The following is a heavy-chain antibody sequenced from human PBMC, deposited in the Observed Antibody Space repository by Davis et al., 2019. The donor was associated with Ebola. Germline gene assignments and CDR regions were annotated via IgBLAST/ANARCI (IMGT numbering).Heavy chain of an antibody. D-gene: IGHD4-23*01. CDR1: GFTFNIFD. CDR3: AKHSGNPSGAFDI. CDR2: IRYDGSNK. J-gene: IGHJ3*02. Sequence: GESLKISCAASGFTFNIFDMHWVRQAPGKGLEWVTFIRYDGSNKYYAASVKGRFTISRDNPKNTLYLQMNSLRVEDTAIYYCAKHSGNPSGAFDIWGRGTMVIVSS. V-gene: IGHV3-30*02.